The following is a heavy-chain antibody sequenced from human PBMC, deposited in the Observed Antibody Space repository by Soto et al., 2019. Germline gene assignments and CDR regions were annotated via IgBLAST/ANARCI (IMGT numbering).Heavy chain of an antibody. CDR2: IDPSDSYT. J-gene: IGHJ6*02. Sequence: GESLKISCKGSGYSFTSYWISWVRQMPGKGLEWMGRIDPSDSYTNYSPSFQGHVTISADKSISTAYLQWSSLKASDTAMYYCARRRTAARLHYYYHGMDVWGQGTTVTVSS. CDR3: ARRRTAARLHYYYHGMDV. V-gene: IGHV5-10-1*01. D-gene: IGHD6-6*01. CDR1: GYSFTSYW.